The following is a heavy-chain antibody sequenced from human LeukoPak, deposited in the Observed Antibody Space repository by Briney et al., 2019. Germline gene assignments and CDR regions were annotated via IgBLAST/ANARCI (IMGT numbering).Heavy chain of an antibody. CDR2: IYYSGTT. Sequence: PSETLSLTCTVSGGSITGYLWTWIRQPPGKGLEWIGYIYYSGTTNYNPSLKGRVTISVDTPKNQFSLKLNAVTAADTAVYFCARDIGGSWYDYWGQGTLVTVSS. V-gene: IGHV4-59*01. CDR3: ARDIGGSWYDY. D-gene: IGHD6-13*01. CDR1: GGSITGYL. J-gene: IGHJ4*02.